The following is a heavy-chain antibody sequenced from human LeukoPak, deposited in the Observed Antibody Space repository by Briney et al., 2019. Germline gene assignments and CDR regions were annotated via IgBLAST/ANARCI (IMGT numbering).Heavy chain of an antibody. CDR2: ISSSSTTI. V-gene: IGHV3-48*01. Sequence: PGGSLRLSCAASGFTFSSYSMMWVRQAPGKGLEWVSYISSSSTTIYYADSVKGRFTISRDNAKNSVYLQMNSLRAEDTAVYYCARYYYGSGPNYFDYWGQGTLVTVSS. D-gene: IGHD3-10*01. CDR3: ARYYYGSGPNYFDY. CDR1: GFTFSSYS. J-gene: IGHJ4*02.